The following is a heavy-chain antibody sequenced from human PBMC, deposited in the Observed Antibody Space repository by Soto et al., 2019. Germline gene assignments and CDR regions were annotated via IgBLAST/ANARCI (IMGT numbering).Heavy chain of an antibody. CDR2: ISSSGDTT. CDR1: GFTLNSYA. D-gene: IGHD1-26*01. V-gene: IGHV3-23*01. Sequence: EAQLLESGGGLVQPGGSLRLSCAASGFTLNSYAMSWVRQAPGKGLEWVSGISSSGDTTDYADSVKARFTLSRDKSKNTLFLQMNSLGAEDTAVDYCVRRDSGSYSYFDYWGQGTRVIVSS. J-gene: IGHJ4*02. CDR3: VRRDSGSYSYFDY.